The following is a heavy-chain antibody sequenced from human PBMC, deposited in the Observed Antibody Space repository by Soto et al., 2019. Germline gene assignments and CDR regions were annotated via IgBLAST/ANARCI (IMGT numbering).Heavy chain of an antibody. Sequence: GASVKVSCKASGYTFTSYDINWVRQATGQGLEWMGWMNPNSGNTGYAQKFQGRVTMTRNTSISTAYMELSSLGSEDTAVYYCASGNCGYICYHDYWGQGTLVTVSS. CDR1: GYTFTSYD. D-gene: IGHD5-12*01. CDR2: MNPNSGNT. CDR3: ASGNCGYICYHDY. J-gene: IGHJ4*02. V-gene: IGHV1-8*01.